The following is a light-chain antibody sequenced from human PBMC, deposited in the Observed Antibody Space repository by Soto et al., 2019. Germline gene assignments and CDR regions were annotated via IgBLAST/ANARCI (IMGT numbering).Light chain of an antibody. V-gene: IGKV3-20*01. CDR2: GAS. J-gene: IGKJ1*01. CDR1: QRINNSY. CDR3: QQYGSSPRT. Sequence: ELVLTQSPGTLSLSPGESATLSCRASQRINNSYLAWYQQKPGQAPRLLIYGASSRATGIPERFSGSGSVTDFTLTISRLEPEDFAVYFCQQYGSSPRTFGQGTKVDIK.